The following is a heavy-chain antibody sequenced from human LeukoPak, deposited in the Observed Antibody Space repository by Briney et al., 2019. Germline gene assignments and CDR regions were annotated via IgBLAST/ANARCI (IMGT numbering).Heavy chain of an antibody. V-gene: IGHV4-59*08. CDR1: GGSISSYY. CDR3: ARQQLSQLYYFDN. J-gene: IGHJ4*02. CDR2: IYYSGST. D-gene: IGHD6-6*01. Sequence: SETLSLTCTVSGGSISSYYWSWIRQPPGKGLEWIGYIYYSGSTNYNPSLKSRVTISVDTSKNQFSLKLSSVTAADTAVYYCARQQLSQLYYFDNWGQGTLVTVSS.